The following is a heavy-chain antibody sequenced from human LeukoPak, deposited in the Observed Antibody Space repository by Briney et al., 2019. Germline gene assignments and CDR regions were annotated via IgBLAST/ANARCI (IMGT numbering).Heavy chain of an antibody. CDR1: GFIFSNYA. D-gene: IGHD3-9*01. V-gene: IGHV3-23*01. J-gene: IGHJ4*02. CDR2: IGGRDGGT. Sequence: PGGSLRLSCAASGFIFSNYAMSWVRQAPGKGLEWVSAIGGRDGGTYYADSVKGRFTVSRDDPKNTLYLQMNTLRVEDTAVYYCAKWGDYDILTGYYDSDYWGQGTLVTVSS. CDR3: AKWGDYDILTGYYDSDY.